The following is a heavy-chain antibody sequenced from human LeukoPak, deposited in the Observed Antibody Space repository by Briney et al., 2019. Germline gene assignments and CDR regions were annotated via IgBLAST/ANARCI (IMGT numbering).Heavy chain of an antibody. D-gene: IGHD3-10*01. CDR1: GFSFGSSD. CDR2: MSYDGSNR. CDR3: AKDSKYYGSGSYFDY. Sequence: LRLSCAASGFSFGSSDIHWVRQAPGKGLEWVAVMSYDGSNRYYADSVKGRFTISRDNSKNTLYLQMNSLRAEDTAVYYCAKDSKYYGSGSYFDYWGQGTLVTVSS. J-gene: IGHJ4*02. V-gene: IGHV3-30*18.